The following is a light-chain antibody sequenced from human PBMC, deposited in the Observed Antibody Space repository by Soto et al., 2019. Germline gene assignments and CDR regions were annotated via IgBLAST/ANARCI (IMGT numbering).Light chain of an antibody. V-gene: IGLV2-14*01. CDR3: SSYTSSRTRV. CDR1: SSDVGGYNY. CDR2: DVS. J-gene: IGLJ1*01. Sequence: QSALTQPASVSGSPRQTITISCTGTSSDVGGYNYVSWYQQHPGKAPKLMIYDVSNRPSGVSNRFSGSKSANTASLTISGLQAEDVADYYCSSYTSSRTRVFGTGTKVTVL.